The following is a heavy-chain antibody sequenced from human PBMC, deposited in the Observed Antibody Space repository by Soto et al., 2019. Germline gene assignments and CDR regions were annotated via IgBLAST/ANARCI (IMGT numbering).Heavy chain of an antibody. J-gene: IGHJ2*01. CDR2: IYYSGST. CDR1: GGSISSYY. Sequence: QVQLQESGPGLVKPSETLSLTCTVSGGSISSYYWSWIRQPPGKGLEWIGYIYYSGSTNYNPSHTSRVTISVDTSKNQFSLKLSSVTAADTAVYYCARGGDYVYWYFDLWGRGTLVTVSS. CDR3: ARGGDYVYWYFDL. V-gene: IGHV4-59*01. D-gene: IGHD4-17*01.